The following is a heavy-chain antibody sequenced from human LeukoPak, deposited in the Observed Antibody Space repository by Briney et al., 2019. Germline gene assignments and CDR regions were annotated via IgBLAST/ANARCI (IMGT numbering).Heavy chain of an antibody. V-gene: IGHV3-23*01. CDR2: IGVSGATT. CDR1: GFTFSSYA. CDR3: AKDVQRFSSSWYYFDS. Sequence: PGGSLRLSRAASGFTFSSYAMSWVRQAPAKGLEWLSGIGVSGATTYYADSVKGRFTISRDNSKNTLYLQMNSLRGEGTAVYYCAKDVQRFSSSWYYFDSWGQGTLVTVSS. D-gene: IGHD6-13*01. J-gene: IGHJ4*02.